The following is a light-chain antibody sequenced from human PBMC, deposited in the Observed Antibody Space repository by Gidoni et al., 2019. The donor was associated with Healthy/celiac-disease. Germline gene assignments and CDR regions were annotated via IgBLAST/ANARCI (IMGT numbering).Light chain of an antibody. CDR1: QSVSRSY. V-gene: IGKV3-20*01. CDR3: QQYGSSPLT. CDR2: GAT. J-gene: IGKJ1*01. Sequence: EIVLTKSPGTLSLSPGERATLSGRASQSVSRSYLAWYQQKPGQAPRLLIYGATSRATGLPYMFSGSGSGTDFTLTISILEPEDFAVYYCQQYGSSPLTFGQGTKVEIK.